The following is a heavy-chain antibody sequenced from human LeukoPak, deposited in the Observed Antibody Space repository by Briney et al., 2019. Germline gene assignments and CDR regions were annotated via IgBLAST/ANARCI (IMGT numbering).Heavy chain of an antibody. J-gene: IGHJ6*03. D-gene: IGHD6-13*01. CDR3: ARGRKQPINKIYYYYYMDV. V-gene: IGHV4-34*01. CDR2: INHSGST. Sequence: PSETLSLTCTVSGGSISSYYWSWIRQPPGKGLEWIGEINHSGSTNYNPSLKSRVTISVDTSKNQFSLKLSSVTAADTAVYYCARGRKQPINKIYYYYYMDVWGKGTTVTVSS. CDR1: GGSISSYY.